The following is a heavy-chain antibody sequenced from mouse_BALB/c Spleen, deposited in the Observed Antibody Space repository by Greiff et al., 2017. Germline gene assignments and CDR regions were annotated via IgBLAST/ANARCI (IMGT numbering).Heavy chain of an antibody. Sequence: EVKLMESGGGLVKPGGSLKLSCAASGFTFSSYTMSWVRQTPEKRLEWVATISSGGSYTYYPDSVKGRFTISRDNAKHTLYLQMSSLKSEDTAMYYCTREGGNYEYWGQGTTLTVSS. CDR1: GFTFSSYT. CDR3: TREGGNYEY. D-gene: IGHD2-1*01. CDR2: ISSGGSYT. V-gene: IGHV5-6-4*01. J-gene: IGHJ2*01.